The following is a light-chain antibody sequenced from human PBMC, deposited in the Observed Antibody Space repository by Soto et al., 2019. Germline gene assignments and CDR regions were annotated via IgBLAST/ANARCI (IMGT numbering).Light chain of an antibody. CDR1: SSNIGTNY. J-gene: IGLJ3*02. CDR3: ATRDDSLSGHWL. Sequence: QSVLTQPPSASGTPGQRVTISCSGSSSNIGTNYVYWYQHLPGAAPKLLISRNNQRPSGVPDRFSGSKSGTSASLDISGLRLEDESDYYCATRDDSLSGHWLFGGGPKVTVL. V-gene: IGLV1-47*01. CDR2: RNN.